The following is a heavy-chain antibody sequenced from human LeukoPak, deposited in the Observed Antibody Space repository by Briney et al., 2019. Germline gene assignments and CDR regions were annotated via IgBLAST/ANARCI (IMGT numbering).Heavy chain of an antibody. CDR1: GFTFSRFA. J-gene: IGHJ6*02. D-gene: IGHD3-22*01. CDR3: ARDLVIVASYYYYGMDV. Sequence: PGQSLRLSCAASGFTFSRFAMHWVRQAPGKGLEWVALISYDGSNKYYADSVTGRFTISRDNSKNTLYLQMNSLRAEDTAVYYCARDLVIVASYYYYGMDVWGQGTTVTVSS. V-gene: IGHV3-30-3*01. CDR2: ISYDGSNK.